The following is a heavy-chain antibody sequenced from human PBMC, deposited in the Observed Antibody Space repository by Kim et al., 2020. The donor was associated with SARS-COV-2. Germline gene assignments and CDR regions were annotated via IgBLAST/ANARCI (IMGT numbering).Heavy chain of an antibody. CDR1: GFTFSSYS. Sequence: GGSLRLSCAASGFTFSSYSMNWVRQAPGKGLECVSSISSSSSYIYYADSVKCRFTISRDNAKYSLYLQMNILRAADSAVYYCACDCQFLVCLSPCFFYY. CDR3: ACDCQFLVCLSPCFFYY. D-gene: IGHD3-3*01. V-gene: IGHV3-21*01. CDR2: ISSSSSYI. J-gene: IGHJ6*01.